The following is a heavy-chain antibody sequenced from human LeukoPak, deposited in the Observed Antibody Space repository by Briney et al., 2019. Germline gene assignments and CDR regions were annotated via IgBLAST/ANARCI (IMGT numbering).Heavy chain of an antibody. CDR2: IYYSGAT. V-gene: IGHV4-39*01. D-gene: IGHD3-10*01. CDR3: ATCGSRSYYYFDY. CDR1: GGSISSSSYY. Sequence: SETLSLTCTVSGGSISSSSYYWGWIRQPPGKGLEWIGSIYYSGATYYNASLKSRVTISVDTSKNQFSLKLSSVTAADTAVYYCATCGSRSYYYFDYWGQGTLVSVSS. J-gene: IGHJ4*02.